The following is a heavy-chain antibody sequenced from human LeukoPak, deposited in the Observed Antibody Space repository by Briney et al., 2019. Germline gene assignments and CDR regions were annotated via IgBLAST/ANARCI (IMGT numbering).Heavy chain of an antibody. J-gene: IGHJ4*02. CDR2: IFTGGST. CDR3: ARRAPGQIVDYFDY. V-gene: IGHV4-4*09. CDR1: GGSINNHY. D-gene: IGHD6-6*01. Sequence: TSETLSLTCTVSGGSINNHYWSWIRQPPGKGLEWIGCIFTGGSTTYTPSLKSRVTTSVDTPKHQFSLKLTSVTAADTAVYYCARRAPGQIVDYFDYWGQGTLVTVSS.